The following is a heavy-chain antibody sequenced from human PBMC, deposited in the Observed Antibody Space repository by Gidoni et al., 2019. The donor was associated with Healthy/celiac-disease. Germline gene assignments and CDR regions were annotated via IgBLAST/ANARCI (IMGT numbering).Heavy chain of an antibody. D-gene: IGHD2-15*01. CDR2: INRDGSST. CDR1: GFTFSSYW. CDR3: AREKDCSGGSCYSDGAFDI. V-gene: IGHV3-74*01. Sequence: EVQLVESGGGLVQPGGSLSLSCAASGFTFSSYWLHWVRQAPGKGLVVVSRINRDGSSTSYADSVKGRFTISRDNAKNTLYLQMNSLRAEDTAVYYCAREKDCSGGSCYSDGAFDIWGQGTMVTVSS. J-gene: IGHJ3*02.